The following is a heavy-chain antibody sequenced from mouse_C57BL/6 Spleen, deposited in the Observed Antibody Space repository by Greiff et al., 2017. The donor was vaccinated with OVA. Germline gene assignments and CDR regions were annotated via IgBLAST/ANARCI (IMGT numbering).Heavy chain of an antibody. D-gene: IGHD2-4*01. CDR1: GYTFTSYW. J-gene: IGHJ2*01. CDR2: IYPSDSET. V-gene: IGHV1-61*01. Sequence: VQLQQPGAELVRPGSSVKLSCKASGYTFTSYWMDWVKQRPGQGLEWIGNIYPSDSETHYNQKFKDKATLTVDKSSSTAYMQLSSLTSEDSAVYYCARGYYDYDGPYFDYWGQGTTLTVSS. CDR3: ARGYYDYDGPYFDY.